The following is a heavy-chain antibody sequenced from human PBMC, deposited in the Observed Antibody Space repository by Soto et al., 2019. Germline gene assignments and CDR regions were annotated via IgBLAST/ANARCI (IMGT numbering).Heavy chain of an antibody. J-gene: IGHJ6*02. CDR1: GFTFSNAW. CDR3: TTDTAMVTYGMDV. V-gene: IGHV3-15*01. Sequence: GGSLRLSCAASGFTFSNAWMSWVRQAPGKGLEWVGRIKSKTDGGTTDYAAPVKGRFTISRDDSKNTLYLQMNSLKTEDTAVYYCTTDTAMVTYGMDVWGQGTTVTVSS. D-gene: IGHD5-18*01. CDR2: IKSKTDGGTT.